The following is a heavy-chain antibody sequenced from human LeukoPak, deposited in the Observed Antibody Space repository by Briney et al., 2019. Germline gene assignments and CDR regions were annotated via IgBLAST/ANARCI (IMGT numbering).Heavy chain of an antibody. V-gene: IGHV1-69*04. Sequence: ASVKVSCKASGGTFSSYAISWVRQAPGQGLEWMGRIIPILGIANYAQKFQGRVTITADKSTSTAYMELSSLRSEDTAVYYCARDQSYSGHGMDVWGQGTTVTVSS. J-gene: IGHJ6*02. D-gene: IGHD1-26*01. CDR2: IIPILGIA. CDR1: GGTFSSYA. CDR3: ARDQSYSGHGMDV.